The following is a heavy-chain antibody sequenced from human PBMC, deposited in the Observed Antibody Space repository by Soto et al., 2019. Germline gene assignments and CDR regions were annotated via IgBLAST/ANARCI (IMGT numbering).Heavy chain of an antibody. D-gene: IGHD2-21*02. V-gene: IGHV4-61*01. Sequence: QVQLQESGPGLVKPSETLSLTCTVSGGSVSSGSYYWSWIRQPPGKGLEWIGYIYYSGSTNYNPSLKRRVTLSVDTSKNQFSLKLSSVTAADTAVYYCARDLLGDDDNYGMAVWGQGTTVTVSS. CDR3: ARDLLGDDDNYGMAV. CDR2: IYYSGST. J-gene: IGHJ6*02. CDR1: GGSVSSGSYY.